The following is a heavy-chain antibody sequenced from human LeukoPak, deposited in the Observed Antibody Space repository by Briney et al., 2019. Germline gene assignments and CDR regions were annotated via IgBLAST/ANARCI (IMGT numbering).Heavy chain of an antibody. Sequence: GRSLRLSSPASGFTFSSCGMRCDRQAPGKGLEWVAVIWYDASNKYYADSVKGRFTISRDNSNNTLYLQMNSLRAEDTAMYYCATERDALEIWGQGTMVTVSS. V-gene: IGHV3-33*01. CDR3: ATERDALEI. J-gene: IGHJ3*02. CDR1: GFTFSSCG. CDR2: IWYDASNK.